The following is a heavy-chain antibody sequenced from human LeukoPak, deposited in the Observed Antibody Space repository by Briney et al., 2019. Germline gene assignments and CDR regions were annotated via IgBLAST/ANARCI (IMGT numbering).Heavy chain of an antibody. D-gene: IGHD4-17*01. CDR3: ARGTVSDAVWFDP. CDR2: IKQDGSEK. CDR1: GFTFSSYW. J-gene: IGHJ5*02. V-gene: IGHV3-7*01. Sequence: GGSLRLSCAASGFTFSSYWMSWVRQAPGKGLEWVANIKQDGSEKYYVDSVKGRFTISRDNAKNSLYLQMNSLRAEDTAVYYCARGTVSDAVWFDPWGQGTLVTVSS.